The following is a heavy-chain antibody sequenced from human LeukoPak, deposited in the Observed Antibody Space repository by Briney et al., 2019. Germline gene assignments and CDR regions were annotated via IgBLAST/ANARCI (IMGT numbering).Heavy chain of an antibody. Sequence: GGSLRLSCAASGFTFSSYGMHWVRQAPGKGLEWVAVIWYDGSNKYYADSVKGRFTISRDNSKNTLYLQMNSLRAEDTAVYYCAREQDTAMANYYYYYGMDVWGQGTTVTVSS. D-gene: IGHD5-18*01. CDR3: AREQDTAMANYYYYYGMDV. J-gene: IGHJ6*02. V-gene: IGHV3-33*01. CDR1: GFTFSSYG. CDR2: IWYDGSNK.